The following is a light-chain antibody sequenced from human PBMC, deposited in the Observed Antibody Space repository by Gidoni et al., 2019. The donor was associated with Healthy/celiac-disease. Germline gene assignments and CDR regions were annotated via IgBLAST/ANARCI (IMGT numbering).Light chain of an antibody. J-gene: IGKJ1*01. CDR2: GAS. CDR1: PSVSSSY. V-gene: IGKV3-20*01. Sequence: EIVLTPSPATLSLSPGETATLSCSASPSVSSSYLAWYQQKPGQAPRLLIYGASSRVTGIPDRCSGSGSGTDFTLTISRLEPEDFAVYYCQQYGSSPKTFGQGTKVEIK. CDR3: QQYGSSPKT.